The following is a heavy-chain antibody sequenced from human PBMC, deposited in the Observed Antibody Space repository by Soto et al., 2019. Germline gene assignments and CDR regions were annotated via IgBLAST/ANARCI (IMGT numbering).Heavy chain of an antibody. J-gene: IGHJ6*02. D-gene: IGHD4-17*01. V-gene: IGHV3-33*03. Sequence: QVQLVESGGGLVQPGRSLRLSCVVSGFTFSNYGMHWVRQAPGKGLEWVADIWYDGSGQRYAGSVQGRFTISRDNSKNTLYLQINSLRVEDTAVYYCAKDEVSRKYYGHSLDVWGQGTTVTVS. CDR1: GFTFSNYG. CDR3: AKDEVSRKYYGHSLDV. CDR2: IWYDGSGQ.